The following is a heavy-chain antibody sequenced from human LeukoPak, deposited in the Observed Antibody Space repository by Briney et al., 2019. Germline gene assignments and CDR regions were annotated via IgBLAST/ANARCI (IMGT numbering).Heavy chain of an antibody. Sequence: ASVKVSCKASGYTFTSYYMHWVRQAPGQGLEWMGIINPSGGSTSYAQKFQGRVTMTRDTSTSTVYMELNSLRAEDTAVYYCARDPYDSSGYHAFDIWGQGTMVTVSS. CDR2: INPSGGST. J-gene: IGHJ3*02. CDR3: ARDPYDSSGYHAFDI. CDR1: GYTFTSYY. D-gene: IGHD3-22*01. V-gene: IGHV1-46*01.